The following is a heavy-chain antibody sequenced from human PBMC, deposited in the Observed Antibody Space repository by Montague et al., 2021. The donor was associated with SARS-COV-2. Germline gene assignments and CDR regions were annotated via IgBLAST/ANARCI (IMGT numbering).Heavy chain of an antibody. CDR1: GYTFTSYD. J-gene: IGHJ4*02. CDR3: ARAQYYYGSSGYYPAY. V-gene: IGHV1-8*01. Sequence: SVKVSCKASGYTFTSYDINWVRQATGQGLEWMGWMNPNSGNTGYAQKFQGRVTMTRNTSISTAYMELSSLRSEDTAVYYCARAQYYYGSSGYYPAYWGQGTLVTVSS. CDR2: MNPNSGNT. D-gene: IGHD3-22*01.